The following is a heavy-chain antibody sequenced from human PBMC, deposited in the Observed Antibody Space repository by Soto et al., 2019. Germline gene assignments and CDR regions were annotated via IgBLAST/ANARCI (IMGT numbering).Heavy chain of an antibody. J-gene: IGHJ6*02. CDR1: GFTFSSYG. CDR2: IWYDGSNK. V-gene: IGHV3-33*01. CDR3: AREGLFITMVRGVPPPTGGMDV. D-gene: IGHD3-10*01. Sequence: GGSLRLSCAASGFTFSSYGMHWVRQAPGKGLEWVAVIWYDGSNKYYADSVKGRFTISRDNSKNTLYLQMNSLRAEDTAVYYCAREGLFITMVRGVPPPTGGMDVWGQGTTVTVSS.